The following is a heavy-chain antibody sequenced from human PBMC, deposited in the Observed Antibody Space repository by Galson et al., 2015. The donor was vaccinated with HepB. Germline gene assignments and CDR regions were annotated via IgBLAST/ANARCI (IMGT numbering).Heavy chain of an antibody. D-gene: IGHD3-10*01. CDR1: GFTFNIYD. V-gene: IGHV1-18*04. CDR3: AREGGRNYDASGSYLLDAFNV. J-gene: IGHJ3*01. Sequence: SVKASCKASGFTFNIYDISWVRQAPGQGLEWMGWISTYNGNTNYAQKFQGRVTMTRDTSTSTAHMELRSLTSDDTAVYYCAREGGRNYDASGSYLLDAFNVWGQGTMVTVSS. CDR2: ISTYNGNT.